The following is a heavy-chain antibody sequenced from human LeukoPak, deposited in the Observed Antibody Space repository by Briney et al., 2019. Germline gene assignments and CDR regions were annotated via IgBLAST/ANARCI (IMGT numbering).Heavy chain of an antibody. J-gene: IGHJ4*02. CDR1: GFTFSNYW. V-gene: IGHV3-74*01. CDR2: INSDGSST. CDR3: ASYYYGSGSYYAHFDY. D-gene: IGHD3-10*01. Sequence: PGGSLRLSCAASGFTFSNYWMHWVRQAPGKGLVWVSRINSDGSSTTYADSVKGRFTISRDNAKNSLYLHMNSLRAEDTALYYCASYYYGSGSYYAHFDYWGQGTLVTVSS.